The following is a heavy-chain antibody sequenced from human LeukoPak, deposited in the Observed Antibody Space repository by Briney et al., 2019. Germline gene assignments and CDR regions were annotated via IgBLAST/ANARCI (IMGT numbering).Heavy chain of an antibody. J-gene: IGHJ4*02. Sequence: ASETLSLTCTVSGGSISSYYWSWIRQPPGKGLEWIGYIYYSGSTNYNPSLKSRVTISVDTSKNQFSLKLSSVTAADTAVYYCARAPEGQQLASLFFDYWGQGTLVTVSS. D-gene: IGHD6-13*01. CDR3: ARAPEGQQLASLFFDY. V-gene: IGHV4-59*01. CDR1: GGSISSYY. CDR2: IYYSGST.